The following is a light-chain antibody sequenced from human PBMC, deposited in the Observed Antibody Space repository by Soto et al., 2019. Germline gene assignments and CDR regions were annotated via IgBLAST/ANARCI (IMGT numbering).Light chain of an antibody. CDR2: GAS. Sequence: EIVLTQSPGTLSLSPGERATLSCRASQSVSSSYLAWYQQKLGQAPRLLIYGASSRAMGIPDRFSGSGSGTDFTLTISRLEPEDFAVYYCQQYGSLPWTFGQGTKVEIK. CDR1: QSVSSSY. CDR3: QQYGSLPWT. V-gene: IGKV3-20*01. J-gene: IGKJ1*01.